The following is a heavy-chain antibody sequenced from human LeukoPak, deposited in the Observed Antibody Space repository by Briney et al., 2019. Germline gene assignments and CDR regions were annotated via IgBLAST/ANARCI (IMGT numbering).Heavy chain of an antibody. J-gene: IGHJ6*02. CDR2: ISTSSSHI. CDR1: GFIFSNYN. D-gene: IGHD3-10*01. Sequence: PGGSLRLSCAASGFIFSNYNMNWVRQVPGKGLEWLSSISTSSSHIFYADSVEGRFTISRDNAKKSLYLQMNSLRVEDPAIYYCARFGDDLGVWGQGTTGTVS. V-gene: IGHV3-21*01. CDR3: ARFGDDLGV.